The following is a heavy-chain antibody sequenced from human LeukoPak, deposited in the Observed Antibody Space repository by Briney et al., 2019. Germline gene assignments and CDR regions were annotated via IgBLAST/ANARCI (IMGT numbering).Heavy chain of an antibody. J-gene: IGHJ4*02. Sequence: PGGSLRLSCAASGFIVSSKYMSWVRQAPGKGLEWVSVIYSGGSTYYAASVEGRFTISRDNSKNTVYLQMNNLRVDDTAVYYCARAGPIDNWGQGTLVTVSS. CDR1: GFIVSSKY. CDR2: IYSGGST. V-gene: IGHV3-53*01. CDR3: ARAGPIDN.